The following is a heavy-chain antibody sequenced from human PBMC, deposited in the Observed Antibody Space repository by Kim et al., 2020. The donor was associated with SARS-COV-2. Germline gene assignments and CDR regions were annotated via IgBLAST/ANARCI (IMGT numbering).Heavy chain of an antibody. CDR3: VTSSGY. V-gene: IGHV3-23*01. D-gene: IGHD6-6*01. Sequence: GGNTYFADSVKGRFSISRDNSKNTLYLQMNSLRADDTAVYYCVTSSGYWGQGTLVTVSS. CDR2: GGNT. J-gene: IGHJ4*02.